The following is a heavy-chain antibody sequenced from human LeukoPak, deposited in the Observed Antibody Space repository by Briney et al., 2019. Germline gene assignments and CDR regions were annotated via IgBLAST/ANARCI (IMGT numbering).Heavy chain of an antibody. CDR3: ARVRVVTANYDAFDI. CDR2: IKQDGSEK. CDR1: GFTFSSYW. V-gene: IGHV3-7*01. Sequence: PGGSLRLSCAASGFTFSSYWMSWVRQAPGKGLEWVANIKQDGSEKYYVDSVKGRFTISRDNAKKSVYLQMNSLRAEDTAVYYCARVRVVTANYDAFDIWGQGIMVTVSS. J-gene: IGHJ3*02. D-gene: IGHD2-21*02.